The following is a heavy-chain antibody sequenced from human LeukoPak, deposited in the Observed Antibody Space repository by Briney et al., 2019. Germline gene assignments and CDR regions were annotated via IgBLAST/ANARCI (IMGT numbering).Heavy chain of an antibody. CDR2: VNSDGSGT. Sequence: GGSLRLSRAASGFSFSSNWMHWVRQAPGKGLVWVSRVNSDGSGTSYADSVKGRFTISRDNAKNTLYLQMNSLRAEDTAVYYCATSLGPLTDYWGRGTLVTVSS. J-gene: IGHJ4*02. CDR3: ATSLGPLTDY. D-gene: IGHD7-27*01. V-gene: IGHV3-74*01. CDR1: GFSFSSNW.